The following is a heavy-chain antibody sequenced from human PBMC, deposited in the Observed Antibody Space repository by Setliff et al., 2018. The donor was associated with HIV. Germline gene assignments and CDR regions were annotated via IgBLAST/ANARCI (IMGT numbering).Heavy chain of an antibody. CDR2: IYSTGST. V-gene: IGHV4-59*11. CDR3: AKGAGFYGDYTFDH. CDR1: GASTTSHY. D-gene: IGHD4-17*01. J-gene: IGHJ4*02. Sequence: PSETLSLTCTVSGASTTSHYWSWIRQSPGRELEWIGYIYSTGSTNYNPSLQSRVSISMDASKNKFSLKVTSVTSADTAVYYCAKGAGFYGDYTFDHWGQGRQVTVSS.